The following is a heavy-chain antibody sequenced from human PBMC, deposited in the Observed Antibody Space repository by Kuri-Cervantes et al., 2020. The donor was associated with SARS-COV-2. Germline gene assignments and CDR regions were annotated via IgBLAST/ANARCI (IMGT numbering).Heavy chain of an antibody. Sequence: GGSLRLSCAASGFTFSSYAMSWVRQAPGKGLEWVSAISGSGGSTYYADSVKGRFTISRDNSKNTLYLQMNSLSAEDTAVYYCAKDPEGYYYDSSGYYHYYYYGMDVWGQGTTVTVSS. D-gene: IGHD3-22*01. V-gene: IGHV3-23*01. J-gene: IGHJ6*02. CDR2: ISGSGGST. CDR1: GFTFSSYA. CDR3: AKDPEGYYYDSSGYYHYYYYGMDV.